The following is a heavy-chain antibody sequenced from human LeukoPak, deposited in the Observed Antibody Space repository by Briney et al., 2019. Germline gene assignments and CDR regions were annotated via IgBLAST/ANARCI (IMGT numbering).Heavy chain of an antibody. CDR3: AKDAAYCSGRSCWGWALDAFDI. V-gene: IGHV3-23*01. D-gene: IGHD2-15*01. J-gene: IGHJ3*02. CDR2: ISGSGGST. Sequence: PGGSLRLSCSASGFTFSSYAMSWVRQAPGKGLEWVSAISGSGGSTYYADSVKGRFTISRDNSKNTLYLQMNSLRAEDTAVYYCAKDAAYCSGRSCWGWALDAFDIWGQGTMVTVSS. CDR1: GFTFSSYA.